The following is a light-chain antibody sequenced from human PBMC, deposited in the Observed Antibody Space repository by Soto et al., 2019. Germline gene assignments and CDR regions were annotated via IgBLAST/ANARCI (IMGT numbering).Light chain of an antibody. J-gene: IGKJ1*01. V-gene: IGKV1-5*01. CDR3: HHYNTYST. CDR2: NAS. CDR1: QSISDW. Sequence: DIQLTQSPSTLSAYVGDRVNITCRASQSISDWLAWYQQKAGKAPELLIWNASSLQSGVPSRFSGSGSGTEFTLTISSLQPDDFATYYCHHYNTYSTFGQGTKVDIK.